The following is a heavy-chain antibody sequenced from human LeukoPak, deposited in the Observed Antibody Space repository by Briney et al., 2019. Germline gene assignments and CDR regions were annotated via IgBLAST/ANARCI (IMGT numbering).Heavy chain of an antibody. D-gene: IGHD3-9*01. J-gene: IGHJ4*02. CDR1: GGTFSSYA. Sequence: GASVKVSCKASGGTFSSYAISWVRQAPGQGLEWMGGIIPIFGTANYAQKFQGRVTITADESTSTAYMELSSLRSEGTAVYYCARHAPPDNYFDCWGQGTLVTVSS. CDR3: ARHAPPDNYFDC. CDR2: IIPIFGTA. V-gene: IGHV1-69*13.